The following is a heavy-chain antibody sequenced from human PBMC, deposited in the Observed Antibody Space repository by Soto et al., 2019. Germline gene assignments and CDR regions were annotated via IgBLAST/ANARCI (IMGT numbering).Heavy chain of an antibody. CDR3: ARRWGEGRVDY. J-gene: IGHJ4*02. CDR1: GGSISSSNW. D-gene: IGHD3-10*01. CDR2: SYHSGNT. V-gene: IGHV4-4*02. Sequence: QVQLQESGPGLVKPSGTLSLTCAVSGGSISSSNWWSWVRQPPGKGLEWIGESYHSGNTNYNPSLKGRVTMAVDKSRSQFSLKLSSVTAADTAVYYCARRWGEGRVDYWGQGTLVTVSS.